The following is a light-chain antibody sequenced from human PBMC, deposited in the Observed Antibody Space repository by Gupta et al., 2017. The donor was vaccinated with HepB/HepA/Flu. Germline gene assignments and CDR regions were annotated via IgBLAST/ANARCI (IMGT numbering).Light chain of an antibody. CDR2: DDS. Sequence: SYVLTQPPSVSVAPGKTARITCGGNNIGSKSVHWYQQKPGQAPVLVVYDDSDRPSGIPERFSVSSSGNTATLTISRVEAGDEADYYSQVWDRSSDHMVFGGGTKLTVL. CDR1: NIGSKS. J-gene: IGLJ2*01. CDR3: QVWDRSSDHMV. V-gene: IGLV3-21*03.